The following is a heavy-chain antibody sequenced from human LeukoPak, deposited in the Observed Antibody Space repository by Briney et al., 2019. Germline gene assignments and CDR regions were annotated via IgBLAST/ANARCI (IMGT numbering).Heavy chain of an antibody. D-gene: IGHD2-2*02. CDR3: ARERGYCSSSSCYTSDAFDI. J-gene: IGHJ3*02. CDR1: GYTFTGYY. CDR2: INPNSGGT. Sequence: GASVKVSCKTSGYTFTGYYMHWVRQAPGHGLEWMGWINPNSGGTKYAQKFQGRVTMTRDTSISTAYMELSRLRSDDTAVYYCARERGYCSSSSCYTSDAFDIWGQGTLVTVS. V-gene: IGHV1-2*02.